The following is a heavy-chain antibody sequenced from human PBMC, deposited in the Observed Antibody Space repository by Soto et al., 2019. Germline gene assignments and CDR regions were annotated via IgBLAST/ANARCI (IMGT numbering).Heavy chain of an antibody. CDR1: GFTFSSYA. CDR2: VSNTGGIT. V-gene: IGHV3-23*01. D-gene: IGHD4-17*01. J-gene: IGHJ4*02. CDR3: AKESPVTQHIFGYYFDD. Sequence: EVQLLESGGGLIQPGGSLRLSCATSGFTFSSYAMSWVRQAPGEGLEWVSAVSNTGGITYYTDSVKGRFTISRDNSKNTLYLQMNSLRAEDTAVYYCAKESPVTQHIFGYYFDDRGQGILVTVSS.